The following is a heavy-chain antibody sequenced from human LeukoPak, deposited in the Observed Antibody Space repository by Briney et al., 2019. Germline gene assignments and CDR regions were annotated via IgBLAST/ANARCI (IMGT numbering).Heavy chain of an antibody. Sequence: ASVKVSCKASGYTFTSYDINWVRQAPGQGLEWMGWINPNSGNTGYAQKFQGRVTMTRNTSISTAYMELSSLRSEDTAVYYCARVMGRGRTPAAYWGQGTLVTVSS. V-gene: IGHV1-8*01. J-gene: IGHJ4*02. CDR1: GYTFTSYD. CDR2: INPNSGNT. CDR3: ARVMGRGRTPAAY. D-gene: IGHD3-10*01.